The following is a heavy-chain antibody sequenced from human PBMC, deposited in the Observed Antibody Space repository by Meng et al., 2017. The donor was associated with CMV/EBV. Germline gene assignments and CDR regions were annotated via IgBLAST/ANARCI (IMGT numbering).Heavy chain of an antibody. CDR2: INPSGGST. Sequence: QVQVVESGAEVKKPGASVKVSCRASGYTFTSYYMHWVRQAPGQGLEWMGIINPSGGSTSYAQKFQGRVTMTRDTSTSTVYMELSSLRSEDTAVYYCAREEGIAARSDWFDPWGQGTLVTVSS. CDR1: GYTFTSYY. J-gene: IGHJ5*02. V-gene: IGHV1-46*01. CDR3: AREEGIAARSDWFDP. D-gene: IGHD6-6*01.